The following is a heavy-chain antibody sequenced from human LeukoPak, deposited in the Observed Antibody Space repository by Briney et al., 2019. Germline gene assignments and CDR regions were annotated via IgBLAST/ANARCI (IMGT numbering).Heavy chain of an antibody. CDR1: GFTFTNAW. CDR2: IKSKADGETI. Sequence: GGSLRLSCAASGFTFTNAWMNWVRQAPGKGLESVGRIKSKADGETIDYAAPVKGRFTFSRDDSKNMLYLQMNSLKSEDTAVYYCSTLTSRGLSDSWGQGTLVTVSS. CDR3: STLTSRGLSDS. D-gene: IGHD3-16*01. V-gene: IGHV3-15*07. J-gene: IGHJ4*02.